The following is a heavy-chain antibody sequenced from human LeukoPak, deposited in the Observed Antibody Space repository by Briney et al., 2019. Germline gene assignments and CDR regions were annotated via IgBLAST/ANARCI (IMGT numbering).Heavy chain of an antibody. Sequence: GGSLRLSCAASGFTVSSNYMSWVRQAPGKGLEWVSVIYSGGSTYYADSVKGRFTISRGNSKNTLYLQMNSLRAEDTAVYYCARGDSSGLLTPFDIWGQGTMVTVSS. CDR2: IYSGGST. J-gene: IGHJ3*02. CDR3: ARGDSSGLLTPFDI. CDR1: GFTVSSNY. V-gene: IGHV3-66*01. D-gene: IGHD3-22*01.